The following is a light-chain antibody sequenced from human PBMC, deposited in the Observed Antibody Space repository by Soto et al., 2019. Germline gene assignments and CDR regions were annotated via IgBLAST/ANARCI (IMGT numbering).Light chain of an antibody. Sequence: EIVFTQFVATLSVSPGERATLSCRASQSVRGNLAWYQQKPGQAPRLLIYGASTRETGIPARFSGSGSGTEFTLTISSLQSEDFEVDYCQQYNNWTITFGQGTRLEIK. CDR1: QSVRGN. CDR2: GAS. J-gene: IGKJ5*01. CDR3: QQYNNWTIT. V-gene: IGKV3-15*01.